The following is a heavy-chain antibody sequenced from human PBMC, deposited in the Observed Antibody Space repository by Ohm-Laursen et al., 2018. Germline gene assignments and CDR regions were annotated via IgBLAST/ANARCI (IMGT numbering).Heavy chain of an antibody. V-gene: IGHV4-4*07. D-gene: IGHD1-26*01. CDR2: IYTSGST. J-gene: IGHJ4*02. CDR3: ARGGSYYGIPYFDF. CDR1: GGSISSYY. Sequence: SETLSLTCTVSGGSISSYYWSWIRQPAGKGLEWIGRIYTSGSTNYNPSLNSRVTISLDTSKNRFSLHLISMTPADTAVYFCARGGSYYGIPYFDFWGQGNLVTVSS.